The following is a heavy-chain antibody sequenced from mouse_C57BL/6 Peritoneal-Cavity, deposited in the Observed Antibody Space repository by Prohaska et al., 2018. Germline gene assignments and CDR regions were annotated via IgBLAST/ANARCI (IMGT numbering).Heavy chain of an antibody. CDR1: GIDFSRNW. J-gene: IGHJ2*01. CDR2: INPDSSTI. CDR3: ARELGEYVDY. Sequence: EVKLLQSGGGLVQHGGTLKISCAAFGIDFSRNWMSWVRRAPGKGLEWIGEINPDSSTINYAPSLKDKFIISRDNAKNTLYLQMSKVRSEDTALYYCARELGEYVDYWGQGTTLTVSS. V-gene: IGHV4-1*01. D-gene: IGHD4-1*01.